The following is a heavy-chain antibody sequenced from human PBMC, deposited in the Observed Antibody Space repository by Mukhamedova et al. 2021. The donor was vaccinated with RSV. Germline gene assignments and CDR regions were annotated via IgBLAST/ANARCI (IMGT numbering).Heavy chain of an antibody. Sequence: EYMGIIYPPDSDARYSPPFQAHVTISVDKSISTAYLPWSSLKASDTAMFYCARVKGPLITMPLRAAFDIWGQGTMVTVSS. CDR2: IYPPDSDA. CDR3: ARVKGPLITMPLRAAFDI. V-gene: IGHV5-51*01. D-gene: IGHD3-10*01. J-gene: IGHJ3*02.